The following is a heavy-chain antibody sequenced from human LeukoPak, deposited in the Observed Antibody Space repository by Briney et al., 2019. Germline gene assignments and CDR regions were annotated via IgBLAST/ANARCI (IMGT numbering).Heavy chain of an antibody. V-gene: IGHV4-61*02. CDR2: IYASGST. CDR1: GGSISSGGYY. Sequence: SETLSPTCTVSGGSISSGGYYWTWIRQPAGKGLEWIGRIYASGSTNYNPSLKSRLSISVDTSKNQFSLNLSSVTAADTAVYYCARSYSSSSVVSYYYYYMDVWGKGTTVTVSS. D-gene: IGHD6-13*01. CDR3: ARSYSSSSVVSYYYYYMDV. J-gene: IGHJ6*03.